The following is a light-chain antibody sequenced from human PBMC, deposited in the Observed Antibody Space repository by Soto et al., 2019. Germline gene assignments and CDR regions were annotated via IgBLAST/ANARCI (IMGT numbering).Light chain of an antibody. Sequence: MMMTQSPATLSVSPGERVTLSCRASHSVSSYVAWYQQKPGQAPRLLLYGASNRATGIPVRFSGSGFGTEFTLTISSLQPEDFAVYYCQQYKSWSTFGQGTRLEIK. CDR1: HSVSSY. CDR2: GAS. V-gene: IGKV3-15*01. J-gene: IGKJ5*01. CDR3: QQYKSWST.